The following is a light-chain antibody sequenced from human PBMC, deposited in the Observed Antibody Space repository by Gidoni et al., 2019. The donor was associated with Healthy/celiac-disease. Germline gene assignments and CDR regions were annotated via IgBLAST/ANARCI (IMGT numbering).Light chain of an antibody. J-gene: IGLJ1*01. CDR1: SSNIGSNT. CDR2: SNN. V-gene: IGLV1-44*01. CDR3: AAWDDSLNAVV. Sequence: QSVLTQPPSASGTPGQRVTISCSGSSSNIGSNTVNWYQQLPGTAPKLLIYSNNQRPSGVPDRFSGSKSGTSASLAISWLQSEDEADYYCAAWDDSLNAVVFGTGTKVTVL.